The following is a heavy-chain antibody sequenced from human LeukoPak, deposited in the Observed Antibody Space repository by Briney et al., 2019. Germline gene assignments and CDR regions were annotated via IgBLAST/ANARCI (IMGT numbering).Heavy chain of an antibody. CDR3: AKSGASIPARPMDY. CDR1: EFTFNSYA. V-gene: IGHV3-23*01. CDR2: ISGSGGST. D-gene: IGHD6-6*01. J-gene: IGHJ4*02. Sequence: PGGSLRLSCAASEFTFNSYAMSWIRQAPGKGLEWVSAISGSGGSTYYADSVRCRLTISRDNSKNTLYLQMNSLRAEDTAVYYCAKSGASIPARPMDYWGQGTLVTVSS.